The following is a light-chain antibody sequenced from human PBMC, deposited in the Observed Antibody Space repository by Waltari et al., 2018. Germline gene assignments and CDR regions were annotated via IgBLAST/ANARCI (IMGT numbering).Light chain of an antibody. CDR3: MQAVQTPWT. CDR1: QSPLYSNGNNY. Sequence: DVLMTQSPLSLSVTPGEPASISCRSSQSPLYSNGNNYLNWYLQKPGQSPHLLIYLGFNRASGVPDRFSGSGSGTDFTLKISRVEAGDVGVYYCMQAVQTPWTFGQGTKVEIK. J-gene: IGKJ1*01. CDR2: LGF. V-gene: IGKV2-28*01.